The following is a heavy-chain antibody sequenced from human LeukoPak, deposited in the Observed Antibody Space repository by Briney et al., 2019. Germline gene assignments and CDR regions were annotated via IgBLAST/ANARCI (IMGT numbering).Heavy chain of an antibody. CDR1: GYTFRDYY. Sequence: GASVKVSCKASGYTFRDYYMHWVQQAPGKGLVWMGRLDPEDGETIYAEKFQGRVTMTADASTSTAYMELRSLRSDDTAVYYCARDPDNLGYCSGGSCYSGGYWGQGTLVTVSS. V-gene: IGHV1-69-2*01. CDR3: ARDPDNLGYCSGGSCYSGGY. J-gene: IGHJ4*02. D-gene: IGHD2-15*01. CDR2: LDPEDGET.